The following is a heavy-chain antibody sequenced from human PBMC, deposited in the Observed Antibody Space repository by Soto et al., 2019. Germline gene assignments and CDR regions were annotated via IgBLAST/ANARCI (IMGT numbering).Heavy chain of an antibody. V-gene: IGHV3-30-3*01. D-gene: IGHD6-6*01. CDR1: GFTFSSYA. Sequence: LRLSCAASGFTFSSYAMHWVRQAPGKGLEWVAVISYDGSNKYYADSVKGRFTISRDNSKNTLYLQMNSLRAEDTAVYYCARVVYSSSSGVDYYYYYGMDVWGQGTTVTVSS. J-gene: IGHJ6*02. CDR3: ARVVYSSSSGVDYYYYYGMDV. CDR2: ISYDGSNK.